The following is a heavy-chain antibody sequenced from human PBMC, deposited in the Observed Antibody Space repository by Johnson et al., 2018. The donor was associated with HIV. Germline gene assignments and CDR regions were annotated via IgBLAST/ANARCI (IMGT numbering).Heavy chain of an antibody. CDR1: RFTFSSFA. CDR2: ISYDGSNK. V-gene: IGHV3-30-3*01. Sequence: QVQLVESGGGVVQPGRSLRLSCVASRFTFSSFAMHWVRQAPGKGLEWVAVISYDGSNKYYAASVKGLFTISRDNSKNTLYLQMNSLRAEDTAVYYCAKARARFYGAFDMWGQGTMVTVSS. D-gene: IGHD2/OR15-2a*01. J-gene: IGHJ3*02. CDR3: AKARARFYGAFDM.